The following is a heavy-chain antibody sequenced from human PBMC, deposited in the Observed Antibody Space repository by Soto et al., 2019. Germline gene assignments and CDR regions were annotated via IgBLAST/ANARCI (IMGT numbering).Heavy chain of an antibody. D-gene: IGHD5-18*01. V-gene: IGHV4-61*01. CDR3: ARDIRGYSRAFDY. CDR1: GDSVSSDSYY. CDR2: ISSSGST. Sequence: PSETLSLTCTVSGDSVSSDSYYWTWIRQPPGKGLEWIGYISSSGSTKYNPSLKSRVTISRDTSSNQFSLELTSVTAADTAIYYCARDIRGYSRAFDYWGQGTLVT. J-gene: IGHJ4*02.